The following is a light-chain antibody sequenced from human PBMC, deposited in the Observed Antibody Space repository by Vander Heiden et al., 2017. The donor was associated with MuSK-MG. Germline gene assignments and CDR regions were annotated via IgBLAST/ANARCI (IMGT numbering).Light chain of an antibody. V-gene: IGKV1-39*01. Sequence: DIQMTQSPSSLSASVGDRVTITCRASQSISSYLNWYQQKPGKAPKLLIYAASSLQSGVPSRFSGSGYGTDFTLTISSRQPEDFATYYCPHDYTTLIFTYGHGTKVDIK. J-gene: IGKJ3*01. CDR3: PHDYTTLIFT. CDR2: AAS. CDR1: QSISSY.